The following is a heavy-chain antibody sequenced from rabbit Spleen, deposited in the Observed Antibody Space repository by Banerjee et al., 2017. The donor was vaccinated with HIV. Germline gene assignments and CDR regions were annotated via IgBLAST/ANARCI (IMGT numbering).Heavy chain of an antibody. CDR1: GFSFTYIDY. CDR3: ARDHYAGYAYGIFSL. V-gene: IGHV1S40*01. CDR2: VAAGVSLTS. D-gene: IGHD6-1*01. J-gene: IGHJ4*01. Sequence: QSLEESGGDLVKPGASLTLTCTASGFSFTYIDYLCWVRQPPGKGPEWIACVAAGVSLTSYYATWAKGRFTISKTSSTTVTLQMTSLTAADTATYFCARDHYAGYAYGIFSLWGQGTLVTVS.